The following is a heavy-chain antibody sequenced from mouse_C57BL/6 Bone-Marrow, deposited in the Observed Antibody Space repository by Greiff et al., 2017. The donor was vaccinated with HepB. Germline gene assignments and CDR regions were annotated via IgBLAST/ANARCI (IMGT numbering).Heavy chain of an antibody. CDR1: GFTFSSYG. V-gene: IGHV5-6*01. Sequence: EVKVVESGGDLVKPGGSLKLSCAASGFTFSSYGMSWVRQTPDKRLEWVATISSGGSYTYYSDSVKGRFTISRDNAKNTLYLQMSSLKSEDTAMYYCARQVLPYFDYWGQGTTLTVSS. J-gene: IGHJ2*01. D-gene: IGHD1-1*01. CDR3: ARQVLPYFDY. CDR2: ISSGGSYT.